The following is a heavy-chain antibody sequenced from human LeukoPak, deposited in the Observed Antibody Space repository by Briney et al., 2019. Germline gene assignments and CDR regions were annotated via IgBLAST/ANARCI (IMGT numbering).Heavy chain of an antibody. Sequence: SETLSLTCTVSGGSISTSSYYWGWIRQPPGKGLECIGNIYYSGSTYYNPSLKSRVTISVDTSKNQFSLKLSSVTAADTAVYYCARDDYGSAYYYMDVWGKGTTVTVSS. V-gene: IGHV4-39*07. J-gene: IGHJ6*03. CDR3: ARDDYGSAYYYMDV. D-gene: IGHD3-10*01. CDR2: IYYSGST. CDR1: GGSISTSSYY.